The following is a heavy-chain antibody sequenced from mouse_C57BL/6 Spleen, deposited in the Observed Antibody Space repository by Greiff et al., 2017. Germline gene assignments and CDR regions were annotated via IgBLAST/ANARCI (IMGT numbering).Heavy chain of an antibody. Sequence: EVQVVESGGGLVKPGGSLKLSCAASGFTFSSYAMSWVRQTPEKRLEWVATISDGGSYTYYPDNVKGRFTISRDNAKNNLYLQMSHLKSEDTAMYYCARENGNYNIFFMDYWGQGTSVTVSS. CDR2: ISDGGSYT. J-gene: IGHJ4*01. D-gene: IGHD2-1*01. V-gene: IGHV5-4*01. CDR1: GFTFSSYA. CDR3: ARENGNYNIFFMDY.